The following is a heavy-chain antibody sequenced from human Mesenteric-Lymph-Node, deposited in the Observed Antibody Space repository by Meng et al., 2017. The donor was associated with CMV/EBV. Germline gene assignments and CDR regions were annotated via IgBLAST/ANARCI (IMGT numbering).Heavy chain of an antibody. D-gene: IGHD2-2*01. J-gene: IGHJ2*01. V-gene: IGHV4-31*02. CDR1: ISGGGYY. Sequence: ISGGGYYWRWIRRHRGRALEWIEYICYSRHTYYTPSLGSRVTVSVDTAKNQFSLKVTSVTAADTAVYSCARSYCTSTSCPCWYLDLWGRGTLVTVSS. CDR2: ICYSRHT. CDR3: ARSYCTSTSCPCWYLDL.